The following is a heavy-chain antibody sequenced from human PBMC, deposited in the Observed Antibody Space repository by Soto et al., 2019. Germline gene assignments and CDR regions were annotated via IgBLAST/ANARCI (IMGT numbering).Heavy chain of an antibody. J-gene: IGHJ6*02. Sequence: GASVKVSCKASGGTFSSYAISWVRQAPGQGLEWMGGIIPIFGTANYAQKFQGRVTITADESTSTAYMELSSLRSEDTAVYYCASQGPNCGRDCHTPPLDYYYGMDVWGQGTTVTVSS. CDR3: ASQGPNCGRDCHTPPLDYYYGMDV. D-gene: IGHD2-21*02. CDR1: GGTFSSYA. CDR2: IIPIFGTA. V-gene: IGHV1-69*13.